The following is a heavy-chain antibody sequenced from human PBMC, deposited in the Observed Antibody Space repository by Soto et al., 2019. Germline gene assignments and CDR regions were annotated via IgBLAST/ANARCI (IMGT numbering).Heavy chain of an antibody. D-gene: IGHD3-10*01. CDR3: AKDRLTYYYGSGNPDY. J-gene: IGHJ4*02. CDR2: ISYDGSNK. CDR1: GFTFSSYG. Sequence: QVQLVESGGGVVQPGRSLRLSCAASGFTFSSYGMHWVRQAPGKGLEWVAVISYDGSNKYYADSVKGRFTISRDNSKNTLYLQMNSLRAEDTAVYYCAKDRLTYYYGSGNPDYWGQGTLVTVSS. V-gene: IGHV3-30*18.